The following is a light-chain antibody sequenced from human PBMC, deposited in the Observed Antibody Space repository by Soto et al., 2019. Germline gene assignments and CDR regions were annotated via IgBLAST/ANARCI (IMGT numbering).Light chain of an antibody. J-gene: IGLJ1*01. Sequence: SAERQAGSVCRSRWQSTTISCTGTSSDVGGYNYVSWYQQHPGKAPKLMIYDVSNRPSGVSNRFSGSKSGNTASLTISGLQAEDEADYYCSSYTSRTPQSVFGTGPNVTVL. V-gene: IGLV2-14*01. CDR2: DVS. CDR3: SSYTSRTPQSV. CDR1: SSDVGGYNY.